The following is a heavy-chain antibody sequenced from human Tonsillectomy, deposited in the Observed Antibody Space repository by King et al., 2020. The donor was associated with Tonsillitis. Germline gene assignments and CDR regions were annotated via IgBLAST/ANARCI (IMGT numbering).Heavy chain of an antibody. Sequence: VQLVESGAEVKKPGASVKVSCKASGYTFTSYGISWVRQAPGQGLEWMGWISAYNGNTNYAQKLQGRVTMTTDTSTSTAYMELRSLRSDDTAVYYCAREPPDMITFGGVIVHDYWGQGTLVTVSS. D-gene: IGHD3-16*02. J-gene: IGHJ4*02. V-gene: IGHV1-18*04. CDR1: GYTFTSYG. CDR3: AREPPDMITFGGVIVHDY. CDR2: ISAYNGNT.